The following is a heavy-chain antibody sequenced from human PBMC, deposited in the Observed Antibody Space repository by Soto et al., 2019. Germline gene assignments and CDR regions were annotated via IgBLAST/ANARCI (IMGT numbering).Heavy chain of an antibody. CDR2: IWYDGSNT. CDR1: GFTFTNYG. CDR3: ARDYKFTGVSSRAWFDS. V-gene: IGHV3-33*01. D-gene: IGHD3-10*01. Sequence: QVQMVESGGGVVQPGSSLRLSCATSGFTFTNYGMHWVRQAPDKGLEWVAVIWYDGSNTYYADSVKGRFTISRDNSKNMLSLHMNRLRAEDTALSYCARDYKFTGVSSRAWFDSWGKGTLVTVSS. J-gene: IGHJ5*01.